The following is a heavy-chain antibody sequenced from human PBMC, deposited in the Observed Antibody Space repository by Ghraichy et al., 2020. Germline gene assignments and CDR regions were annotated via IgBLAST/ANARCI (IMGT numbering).Heavy chain of an antibody. V-gene: IGHV5-51*01. CDR1: GYSFISYW. Sequence: GESLNISCKGSGYSFISYWIGWVRQMPGKGLEWMGIIYPGDSDTRYSPSFQGQVTMSADKSISTAYLQWSSLEASDTAIYYCTLTQCSGGGCYLSHGFDMWGQGTMVTVSS. D-gene: IGHD2-15*01. CDR3: TLTQCSGGGCYLSHGFDM. CDR2: IYPGDSDT. J-gene: IGHJ3*02.